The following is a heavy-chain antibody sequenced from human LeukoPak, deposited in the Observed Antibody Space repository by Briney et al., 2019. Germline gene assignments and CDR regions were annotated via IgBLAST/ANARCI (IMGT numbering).Heavy chain of an antibody. CDR2: ISWNSGSI. CDR3: AKGYSSSWYYFDY. V-gene: IGHV3-9*03. D-gene: IGHD6-13*01. CDR1: GFAFDDYA. J-gene: IGHJ4*02. Sequence: GGSLRLSCAASGFAFDDYAMHWVRQAPGKGLEWVSGISWNSGSIGYADSVKGRFTISRDNAKNSLYLQMNSLRAEDMALYYCAKGYSSSWYYFDYWGQGTLVTVSS.